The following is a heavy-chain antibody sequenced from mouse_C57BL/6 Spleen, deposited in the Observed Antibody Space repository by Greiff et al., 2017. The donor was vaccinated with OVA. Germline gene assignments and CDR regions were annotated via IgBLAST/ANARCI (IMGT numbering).Heavy chain of an antibody. CDR1: GYTFTDYY. D-gene: IGHD4-1*02. V-gene: IGHV1-26*01. Sequence: EVQLQQSGPELVKPGASVKISCKASGYTFTDYYMNWVKQSHGKSLEWIGDINPNNGGTSYNQKFKGKATLTVDKSSSTAYMELRSLTSEDSAVYYCARTQLGQDYFDYWGQGTTLTVSS. CDR2: INPNNGGT. J-gene: IGHJ2*01. CDR3: ARTQLGQDYFDY.